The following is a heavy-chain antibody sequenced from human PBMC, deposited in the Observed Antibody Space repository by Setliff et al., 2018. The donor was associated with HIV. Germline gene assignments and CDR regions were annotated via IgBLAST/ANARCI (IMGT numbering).Heavy chain of an antibody. CDR1: GYTFTGYY. CDR2: INPNSSDT. V-gene: IGHV1-2*02. Sequence: ASVKVSCKASGYTFTGYYMHWVRQAPGQGLEWMGWINPNSSDTNYAQKFEGRVTVTRDTSINTVYMEVRSLRSDDTAVYYCSRDVGVPGRGNALDYWGQGTQVTVSS. CDR3: SRDVGVPGRGNALDY. D-gene: IGHD1-26*01. J-gene: IGHJ4*02.